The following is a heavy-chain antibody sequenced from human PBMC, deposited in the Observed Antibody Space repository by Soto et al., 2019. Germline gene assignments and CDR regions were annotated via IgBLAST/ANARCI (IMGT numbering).Heavy chain of an antibody. D-gene: IGHD6-19*01. Sequence: XTLSLPCSVSGGSFRNTIYYWAWVRQSPGKGLEWIGSIYYNGNAFYNPSLKSRVTISVDSSKSQFSLKVTSVTSADTAVYYCARHMRAVASPLGYWGQGALGTVS. CDR2: IYYNGNA. J-gene: IGHJ4*02. CDR3: ARHMRAVASPLGY. V-gene: IGHV4-39*01. CDR1: GGSFRNTIYY.